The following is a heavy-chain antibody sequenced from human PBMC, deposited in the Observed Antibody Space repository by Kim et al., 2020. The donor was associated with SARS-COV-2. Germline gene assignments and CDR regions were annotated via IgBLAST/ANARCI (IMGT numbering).Heavy chain of an antibody. CDR3: ARGKVGSRQFDY. D-gene: IGHD6-13*01. V-gene: IGHV1-8*02. Sequence: ASVKVSCKASGYTFSSYDINWVRQATGQGLEWMGWMNPNSGNTAYAQKFQGRVTMIRNTSISTAYMDLSSLRSDDPAVYYCARGKVGSRQFDYWGQGTLVTVSS. CDR2: MNPNSGNT. J-gene: IGHJ4*02. CDR1: GYTFSSYD.